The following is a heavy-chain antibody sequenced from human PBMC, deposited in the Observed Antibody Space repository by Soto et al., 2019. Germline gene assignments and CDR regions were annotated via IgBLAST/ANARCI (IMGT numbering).Heavy chain of an antibody. Sequence: EVKLVESGGDLVKPGGSLRLSCAASGYSFTDAWMNWVRQAPGKGLEWVGRIKSFADGGTTEYAAPVKGRFSISREDSTLTVFLQMNSLQTEDTAVYYCTRRPKAADIGVGSLDFWGQGTLVTVSA. CDR2: IKSFADGGTT. D-gene: IGHD3-9*01. J-gene: IGHJ4*02. CDR3: TRRPKAADIGVGSLDF. CDR1: GYSFTDAW. V-gene: IGHV3-15*07.